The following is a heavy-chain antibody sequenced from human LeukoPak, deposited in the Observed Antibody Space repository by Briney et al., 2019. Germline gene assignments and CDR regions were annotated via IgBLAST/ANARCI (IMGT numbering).Heavy chain of an antibody. CDR1: GGSISSYY. Sequence: SETLSLTCTVSGGSISSYYWSWIRQPPGKGLEWIGYIYYSGSTNYNPSLKSRVTISVDTSKNQFSLKLSSVTAADTAVYYCARLMGYYYDSSGYSVWGQGTLVTVSS. V-gene: IGHV4-59*08. D-gene: IGHD3-22*01. CDR2: IYYSGST. J-gene: IGHJ4*02. CDR3: ARLMGYYYDSSGYSV.